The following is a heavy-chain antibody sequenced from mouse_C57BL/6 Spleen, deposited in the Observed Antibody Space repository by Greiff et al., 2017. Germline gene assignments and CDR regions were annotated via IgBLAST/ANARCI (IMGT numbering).Heavy chain of an antibody. CDR3: TRGIYDYDGDYFDY. Sequence: EVMLVESGEGLVKPGGSLKLSCAASGFTFSSYAMSWVRQTPEKRLEWVAYISSGGDYIYYADTVKGRFTISRDNARNTLYLQMSSLKSEDTAMYYCTRGIYDYDGDYFDYWGQGTTLTVSS. D-gene: IGHD2-4*01. J-gene: IGHJ2*01. CDR2: ISSGGDYI. V-gene: IGHV5-9-1*02. CDR1: GFTFSSYA.